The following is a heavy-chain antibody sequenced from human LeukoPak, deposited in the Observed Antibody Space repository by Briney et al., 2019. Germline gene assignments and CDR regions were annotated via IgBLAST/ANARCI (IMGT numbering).Heavy chain of an antibody. J-gene: IGHJ4*02. CDR2: ISAYNGNT. Sequence: ASVKVSCKASGYTFTSYGISWVRQAPGQGLEWMGWISAYNGNTNYAQKLQGRVTMTTDTSTSTAYMEQRRLRSDDTAVYYCARTPEIVGANHYFDYWGQGTLVTVSS. V-gene: IGHV1-18*01. CDR1: GYTFTSYG. D-gene: IGHD1-26*01. CDR3: ARTPEIVGANHYFDY.